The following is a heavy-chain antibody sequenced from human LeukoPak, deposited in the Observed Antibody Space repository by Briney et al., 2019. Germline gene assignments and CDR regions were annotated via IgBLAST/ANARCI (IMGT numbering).Heavy chain of an antibody. Sequence: GGSLRLSCAASGFTFSSYEMNWVRQAPGKGLEWVSYISSSCSTIYYADSVKGRFTISRDNAKNSLYLQMNSLRAEDTAVYYCARTVGYCSSTSCRDVASYYFDYWGQGTLVTVSS. V-gene: IGHV3-48*03. J-gene: IGHJ4*02. CDR1: GFTFSSYE. CDR3: ARTVGYCSSTSCRDVASYYFDY. D-gene: IGHD2-2*01. CDR2: ISSSCSTI.